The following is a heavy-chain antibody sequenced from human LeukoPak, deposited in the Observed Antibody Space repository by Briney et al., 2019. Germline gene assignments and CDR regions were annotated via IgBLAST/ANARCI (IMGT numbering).Heavy chain of an antibody. Sequence: GGSLRLSCAASGITFTNAWLTWVRQAPGKGLEWVAVISYDGSNKYYADSVKGRFTISRDNAKNSLYLQMNSLRAEDTAVYYCAELGITMIGGVWGKGTTVTISS. CDR1: GITFTNAW. J-gene: IGHJ6*04. CDR2: ISYDGSNK. CDR3: AELGITMIGGV. D-gene: IGHD3-10*02. V-gene: IGHV3-30*18.